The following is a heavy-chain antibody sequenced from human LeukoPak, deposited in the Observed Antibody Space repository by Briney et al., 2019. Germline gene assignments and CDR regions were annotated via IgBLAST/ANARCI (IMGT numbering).Heavy chain of an antibody. CDR1: GFTFGDHA. Sequence: GRSLRLSCTTSGFTFGDHAMSWVRQAPGKGLEWVGFIRGRAYRGTTEYAASVKDRFIISREDSRNIAYLQMNSLRIEDTAVYYCTRGPIQLWIHNAMDVWGQGTTVIVSS. D-gene: IGHD5-18*01. J-gene: IGHJ6*02. V-gene: IGHV3-49*04. CDR2: IRGRAYRGTT. CDR3: TRGPIQLWIHNAMDV.